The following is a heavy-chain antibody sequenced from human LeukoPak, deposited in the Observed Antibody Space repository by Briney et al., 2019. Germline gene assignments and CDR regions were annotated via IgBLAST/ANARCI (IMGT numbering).Heavy chain of an antibody. CDR3: ASSGRQQLGNTFDY. CDR2: MNPNTGNT. V-gene: IGHV1-8*01. J-gene: IGHJ4*02. Sequence: ASVKVSCKASGYTFTSYDINWVRQATGQGLEWMGWMNPNTGNTGYAQKFQGRVTMTRDTSISTAYMELSSLRSDDTAVYYCASSGRQQLGNTFDYWGQGTLVTVSS. D-gene: IGHD6-13*01. CDR1: GYTFTSYD.